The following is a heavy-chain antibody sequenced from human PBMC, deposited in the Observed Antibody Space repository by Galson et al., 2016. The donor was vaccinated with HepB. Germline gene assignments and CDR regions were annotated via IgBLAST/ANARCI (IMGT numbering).Heavy chain of an antibody. V-gene: IGHV4-31*03. CDR1: GGSISDGGYY. D-gene: IGHD3-10*01. Sequence: TLSLTCTVSGGSISDGGYYWNWIRQHPGKGLEWVGYIYYRGRTDYNPSLKSRATIPVAASKNQFSLTLKSVTAADTAVYYCARTIYGSGSKRAFDFWGQGTLVTVSS. CDR3: ARTIYGSGSKRAFDF. CDR2: IYYRGRT. J-gene: IGHJ4*02.